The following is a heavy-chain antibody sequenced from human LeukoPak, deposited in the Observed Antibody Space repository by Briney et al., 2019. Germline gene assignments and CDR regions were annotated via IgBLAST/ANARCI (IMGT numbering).Heavy chain of an antibody. CDR1: GFTVSSNY. J-gene: IGHJ4*02. V-gene: IGHV3-21*01. CDR2: ITSSSIYI. CDR3: ARFALKTPPTD. Sequence: GGSLRLSCAASGFTVSSNYMSWVRQTPGKGLEWVSSITSSSIYIYYTDSVKGRFTISRDNAKNSLFLQMNSLRAEDTAVYYCARFALKTPPTDWGQGTLVTVSS.